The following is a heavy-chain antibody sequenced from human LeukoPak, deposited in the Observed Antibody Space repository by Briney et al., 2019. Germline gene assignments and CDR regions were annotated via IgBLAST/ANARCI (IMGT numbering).Heavy chain of an antibody. J-gene: IGHJ4*02. CDR2: IYYSGST. V-gene: IGHV4-59*01. Sequence: SETLSLTCTVSGGSISSYYWSWIRQPPGKGLEWIGYIYYSGSTNYNPSLKSRVTISVDTSKNQFSLKLSSVTAADTAVYYCARDLGSSWFDYWGPGTLVTVSS. CDR1: GGSISSYY. D-gene: IGHD6-13*01. CDR3: ARDLGSSWFDY.